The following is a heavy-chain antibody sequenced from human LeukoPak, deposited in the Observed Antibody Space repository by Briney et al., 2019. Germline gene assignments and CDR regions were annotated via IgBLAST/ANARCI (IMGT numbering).Heavy chain of an antibody. V-gene: IGHV1-18*01. CDR1: GYTFTSYG. D-gene: IGHD2-2*01. CDR2: ISAYNGNT. CDR3: ARRVGGCSSTSCYAHPDYYYYYYMDV. Sequence: ASVKVSCTASGYTFTSYGISWVRQAPGQGLEWMGWISAYNGNTNYAQKLQGRVTMTTDTSTSTAYMELRSLRSDDTAVYYCARRVGGCSSTSCYAHPDYYYYYYMDVWGKGTTVTISS. J-gene: IGHJ6*03.